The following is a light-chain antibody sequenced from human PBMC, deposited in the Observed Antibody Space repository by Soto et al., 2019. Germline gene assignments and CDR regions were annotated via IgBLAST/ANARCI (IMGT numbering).Light chain of an antibody. CDR3: SSYTSSSTYV. CDR1: SSDVGGYNY. Sequence: QSLLTQPASVSGSPGQSISISCTGTSSDVGGYNYVSWYQHHPGKAPKLMIHDVSDRPSGVSNRFSGSKSGNTASLTISGLQAEDEADYYCSSYTSSSTYVFGTGTKVTVL. V-gene: IGLV2-14*03. CDR2: DVS. J-gene: IGLJ1*01.